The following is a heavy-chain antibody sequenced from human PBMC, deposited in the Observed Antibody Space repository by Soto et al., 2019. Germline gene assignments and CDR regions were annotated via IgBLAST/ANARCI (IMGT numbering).Heavy chain of an antibody. D-gene: IGHD6-6*01. CDR3: TRRSPHDSSSFDY. CDR1: GFTFSGSA. J-gene: IGHJ4*02. Sequence: GGSLRLSCAASGFTFSGSAMHWVLQASGKGLEWVGRIRSKANSYATAYAASVKGRFTISRDDSKNTAYLQMNSLKTEDTAVYYCTRRSPHDSSSFDYWGQGTLVTVSS. CDR2: IRSKANSYAT. V-gene: IGHV3-73*01.